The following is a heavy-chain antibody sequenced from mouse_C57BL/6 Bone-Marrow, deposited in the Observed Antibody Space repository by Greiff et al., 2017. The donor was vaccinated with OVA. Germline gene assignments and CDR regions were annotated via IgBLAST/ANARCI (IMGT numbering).Heavy chain of an antibody. CDR3: ARGYGNYLAWLAY. CDR2: INPSTGGT. J-gene: IGHJ3*01. V-gene: IGHV1-42*01. Sequence: VQLQQSGPELVKPGASVKISCKASGYSFTGYYMNWVKQSPEKSLEWIGEINPSTGGTTYNQKFKAKATLTVDKSSSTAYMQLQSLTSEDSAVYYCARGYGNYLAWLAYWGQGTLVTVSA. CDR1: GYSFTGYY. D-gene: IGHD2-1*01.